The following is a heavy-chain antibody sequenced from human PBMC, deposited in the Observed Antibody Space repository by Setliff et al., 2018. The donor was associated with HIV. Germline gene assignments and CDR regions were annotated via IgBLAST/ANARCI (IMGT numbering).Heavy chain of an antibody. CDR1: GDSISSSSYY. V-gene: IGHV4-39*07. CDR3: ARESPSSSWFYFDF. D-gene: IGHD6-13*01. J-gene: IGHJ4*02. CDR2: IYYSGST. Sequence: SETLSLTCSVSGDSISSSSYYWGWIRQPPGKGLEWIGSIYYSGSTYYHPSLKSRVTVSVDTSKNQFSLKLGSVTAADTAVYYCARESPSSSWFYFDFWGQGTLVTVSS.